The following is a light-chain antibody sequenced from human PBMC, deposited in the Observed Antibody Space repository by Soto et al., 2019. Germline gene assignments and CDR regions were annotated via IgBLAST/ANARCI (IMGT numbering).Light chain of an antibody. CDR3: QQRSNWPPT. CDR2: GAS. Sequence: EIVRTQRPATLAVSAGERATLSCRASQSVSSNLAWYQQKPGQAPRLLIYGASNRATGIPARFSGSGSGTDFTLTISSLEPEDFAVYYCQQRSNWPPTFGQGTKVDI. J-gene: IGKJ1*01. CDR1: QSVSSN. V-gene: IGKV3-11*01.